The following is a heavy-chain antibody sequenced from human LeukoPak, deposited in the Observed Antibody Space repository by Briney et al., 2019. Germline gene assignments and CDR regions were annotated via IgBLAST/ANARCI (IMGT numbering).Heavy chain of an antibody. CDR2: INHSGST. CDR1: GGSFSGYY. Sequence: SETLSLTCAVYGGSFSGYYWSWIRQPPGKGLEWIGEINHSGSTNYNPSLKSRVTISVDTSKNQFSLKLSSVTAADTAVYYCAREQAAAATGRFDYWGQGTLVTVSS. J-gene: IGHJ4*02. D-gene: IGHD6-13*01. V-gene: IGHV4-34*01. CDR3: AREQAAAATGRFDY.